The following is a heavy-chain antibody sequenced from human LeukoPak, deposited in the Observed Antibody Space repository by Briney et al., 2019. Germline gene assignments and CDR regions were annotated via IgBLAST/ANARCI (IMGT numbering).Heavy chain of an antibody. CDR1: GGSISSGGYY. Sequence: SETLSLTCTVSGGSISSGGYYWSWIRQHPGKGLEWIGHIYHSGTTYYNPSLKSRVTISIDTSKNQFSLRMSSVTAAETAVYYCARDFGDSSGYDAYDIWGQGTMVTVSS. CDR2: IYHSGTT. J-gene: IGHJ3*02. V-gene: IGHV4-31*03. D-gene: IGHD3-22*01. CDR3: ARDFGDSSGYDAYDI.